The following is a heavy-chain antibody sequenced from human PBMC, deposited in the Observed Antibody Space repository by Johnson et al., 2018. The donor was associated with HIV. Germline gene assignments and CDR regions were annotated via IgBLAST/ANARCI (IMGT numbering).Heavy chain of an antibody. CDR1: GFTFSDYY. D-gene: IGHD6-13*01. CDR2: ISSSGSTI. CDR3: ARDGESQQLPLGDAFDI. J-gene: IGHJ3*02. V-gene: IGHV3-11*04. Sequence: QVQVVESGGGLVKPGGSLRLSCAASGFTFSDYYMSWIRQGTGKGLEWVSYISSSGSTIYYADSVKGRFTISRDNAKNSLYLKMTNLRVEDTAVYYGARDGESQQLPLGDAFDIWGQGTMVTVSS.